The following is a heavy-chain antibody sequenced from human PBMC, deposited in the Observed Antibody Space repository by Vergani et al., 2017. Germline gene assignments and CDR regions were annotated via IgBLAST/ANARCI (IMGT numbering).Heavy chain of an antibody. CDR3: SVAVAGDFDY. D-gene: IGHD6-19*01. V-gene: IGHV1-69*02. CDR2: IIPILGIA. J-gene: IGHJ4*02. Sequence: QVQLVQSGAEVKKPGSSVKVSCKASGGTFSSYTISWVRQAPGQGLEWMGRIIPILGIANYAQKFQGRVTITADKSTSTAYMELSSLRSEDTAVYYCSVAVAGDFDYWGQGTLVTVSS. CDR1: GGTFSSYT.